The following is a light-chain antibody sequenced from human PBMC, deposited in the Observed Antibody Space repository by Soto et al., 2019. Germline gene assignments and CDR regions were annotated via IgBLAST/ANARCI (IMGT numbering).Light chain of an antibody. J-gene: IGLJ1*01. CDR1: GRDIGAYDY. V-gene: IGLV2-14*01. CDR2: GVK. Sequence: QSALTQPASVSGSPGQSITISCTGSGRDIGAYDYVSWYQQHPGKAPKLLIYGVKNRPSGVPYRFSASKSAFTASLTISGLQAEDEAHYYCSSYTTSYFYVFXPGTKVTVL. CDR3: SSYTTSYFYV.